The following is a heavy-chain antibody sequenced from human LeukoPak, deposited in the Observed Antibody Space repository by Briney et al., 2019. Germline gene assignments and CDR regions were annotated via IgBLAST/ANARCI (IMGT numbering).Heavy chain of an antibody. CDR1: GYTFTSYD. CDR2: MNPNSGNT. D-gene: IGHD2-2*01. CDR3: ARGFWEYQLLTRYNWFDP. J-gene: IGHJ5*02. Sequence: GASVKVSCKASGYTFTSYDINWVRQATGQGLEWMGWMNPNSGNTGYAQKFQGRVTITRNTSISTAYMELSSLRSEDTAAYYCARGFWEYQLLTRYNWFDPWGQGTLVTVSS. V-gene: IGHV1-8*03.